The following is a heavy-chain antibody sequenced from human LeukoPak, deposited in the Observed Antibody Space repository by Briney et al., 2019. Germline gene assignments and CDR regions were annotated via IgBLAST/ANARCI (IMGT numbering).Heavy chain of an antibody. D-gene: IGHD3-10*01. CDR1: GFTFSSYG. CDR2: IRYDGSNK. CDR3: AKEWRFHYYFDY. Sequence: GGSLRLSCAASGFTFSSYGMHWVRQAPGKGLEWVAFIRYDGSNKYYADSVKGRFTISRDNSKNTLYLQMSSLRAEDTAVYYCAKEWRFHYYFDYWGQGTLVTVSS. V-gene: IGHV3-30*02. J-gene: IGHJ4*02.